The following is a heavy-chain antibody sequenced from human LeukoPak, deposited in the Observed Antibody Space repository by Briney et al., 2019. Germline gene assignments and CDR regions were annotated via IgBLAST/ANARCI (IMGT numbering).Heavy chain of an antibody. D-gene: IGHD1-26*01. Sequence: PGGSLRLSCAASGFTFSIYTMTWVRQAPGKGLEWVSTISSNSYSTYYADSVKGRFTISRDNSKNTLYLQMNSLRAEDTAVYYCARDGAIVGASEYYYGMDVWGQGTTVTVSS. CDR2: ISSNSYST. J-gene: IGHJ6*02. V-gene: IGHV3-23*01. CDR3: ARDGAIVGASEYYYGMDV. CDR1: GFTFSIYT.